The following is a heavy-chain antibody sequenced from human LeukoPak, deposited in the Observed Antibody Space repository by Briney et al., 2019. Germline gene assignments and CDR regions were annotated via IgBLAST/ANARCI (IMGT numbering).Heavy chain of an antibody. CDR3: ARAGSGYSFDN. Sequence: SETLSLTCTVSGGSISSYYWSWIRQPPGKGLEWIGYISNSGSTNNNPSLKSRLTMSIDTSKNQFSLRLNSVTAADTAIYYCARAGSGYSFDNWGQGKLVTVSS. CDR2: ISNSGST. D-gene: IGHD3-22*01. V-gene: IGHV4-59*01. J-gene: IGHJ4*02. CDR1: GGSISSYY.